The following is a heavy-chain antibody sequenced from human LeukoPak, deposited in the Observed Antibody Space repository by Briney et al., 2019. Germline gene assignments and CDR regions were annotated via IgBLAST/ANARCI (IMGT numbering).Heavy chain of an antibody. J-gene: IGHJ4*02. CDR1: GGSIISYY. Sequence: SETLYLICTVSGGSIISYYWSWIRQPPGKALERIGYIYYSGSTNYNPSLKSRVTISVDTSKNQFSLNLSAVTAADTAVYYCARDLKGYSYGGFDYWGQGTLVTVSS. D-gene: IGHD5-18*01. V-gene: IGHV4-59*12. CDR3: ARDLKGYSYGGFDY. CDR2: IYYSGST.